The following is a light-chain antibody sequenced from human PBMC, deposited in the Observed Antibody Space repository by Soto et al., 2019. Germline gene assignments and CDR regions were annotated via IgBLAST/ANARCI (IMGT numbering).Light chain of an antibody. CDR1: QSVSSW. CDR3: QQYNSFSWT. J-gene: IGKJ1*01. V-gene: IGKV1-5*03. CDR2: EAS. Sequence: EIELTQSPSTLSASVGERATISCRASQSVSSWLAWYQQKPGKAPKLLIYEASSLETGVPSRFSGSGSGTEFTLTISSLQPDDFATYYCQQYNSFSWTFGQGTKVDIK.